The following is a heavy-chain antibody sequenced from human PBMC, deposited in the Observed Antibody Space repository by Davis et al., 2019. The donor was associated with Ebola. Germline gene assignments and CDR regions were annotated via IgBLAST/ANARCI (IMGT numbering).Heavy chain of an antibody. Sequence: GGSLRLSCAASGFTFSSYPMHWVRQAPGKGLEWVGFIRSKAFGGKPAYAASVKGRFTISRDDSRATAYLQLDSLKTEDTAVYYCSRDLKQRPPAYYYGMDVWGQGTTVTVSS. CDR3: SRDLKQRPPAYYYGMDV. D-gene: IGHD6-6*01. CDR2: IRSKAFGGKP. CDR1: GFTFSSYP. V-gene: IGHV3-49*02. J-gene: IGHJ6*02.